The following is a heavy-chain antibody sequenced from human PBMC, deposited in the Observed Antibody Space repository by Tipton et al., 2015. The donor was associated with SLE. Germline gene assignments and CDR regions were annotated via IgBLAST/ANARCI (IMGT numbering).Heavy chain of an antibody. CDR1: GGSISSSSYY. CDR2: INDSGNT. CDR3: ARGSVVADDF. D-gene: IGHD2-15*01. V-gene: IGHV4-39*07. Sequence: TLSLTCTVSGGSISSSSYYWVWLRQPPGKGLEWIGTINDSGNTYYNPSLKSRITISMDTSKNQFSLNLRSVTAADTAVYYCARGSVVADDFWGQGILVTVSS. J-gene: IGHJ4*02.